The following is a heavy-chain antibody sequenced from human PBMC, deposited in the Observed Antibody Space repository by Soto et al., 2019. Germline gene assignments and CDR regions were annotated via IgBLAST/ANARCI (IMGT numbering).Heavy chain of an antibody. V-gene: IGHV1-69*02. Sequence: ASVKVSCKASGGTFSSYTISWVRQAPGQGLEWMGRIIPILGIANYAQKFQGRVTITADKSTSTAYMELSSLRSEDTAVYYCARGGRGSSPYTNYWGQGTLVTVSS. J-gene: IGHJ4*02. CDR1: GGTFSSYT. CDR3: ARGGRGSSPYTNY. CDR2: IIPILGIA. D-gene: IGHD6-6*01.